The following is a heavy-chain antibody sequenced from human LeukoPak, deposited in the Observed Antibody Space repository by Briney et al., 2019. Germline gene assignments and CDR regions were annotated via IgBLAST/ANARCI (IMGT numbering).Heavy chain of an antibody. V-gene: IGHV3-7*01. CDR1: EFTFSSYW. CDR3: TTVDYFDY. CDR2: IKQDGSEK. Sequence: GGSLRLSCAASEFTFSSYWMSWVRQAPGKGLEWVANIKQDGSEKYYVDSVKGRFTISRDNAKNSLYLQMNSLRAEDTAVYYCTTVDYFDYWGQGTLVTVSS. J-gene: IGHJ4*02.